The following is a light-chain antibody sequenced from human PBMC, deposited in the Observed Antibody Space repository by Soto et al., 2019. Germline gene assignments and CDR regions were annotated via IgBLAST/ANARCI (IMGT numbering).Light chain of an antibody. Sequence: DIQMTQSQSSMSASVGDIVTITCRASQSISSYLNWYQQKPGKAPKLLIYAASSLLSGVPSRFSGSGSGTDYTLPISSLQPEDVATYYCQQRYSTPRYTFGQGTKLEIK. CDR2: AAS. CDR1: QSISSY. CDR3: QQRYSTPRYT. V-gene: IGKV1-39*01. J-gene: IGKJ2*01.